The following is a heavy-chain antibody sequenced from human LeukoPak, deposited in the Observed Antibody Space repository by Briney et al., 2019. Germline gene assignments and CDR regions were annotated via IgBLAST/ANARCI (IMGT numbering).Heavy chain of an antibody. CDR3: ARTRYYYNSRSYGAPYYFDY. CDR2: INHSGST. CDR1: GGSFSGYY. Sequence: PSETLSLTCAVYGGSFSGYYWRWIRQPPGKGLEWIGEINHSGSTNYNPSLKSRVTISVDTSKNQFSLKLSSVTAADTAVYYCARTRYYYNSRSYGAPYYFDYWGQGTLVTVSS. V-gene: IGHV4-34*01. D-gene: IGHD3-10*01. J-gene: IGHJ4*02.